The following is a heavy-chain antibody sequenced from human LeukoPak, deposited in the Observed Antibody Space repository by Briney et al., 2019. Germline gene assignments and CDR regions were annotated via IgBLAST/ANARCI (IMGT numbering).Heavy chain of an antibody. V-gene: IGHV4-39*01. Sequence: SETLSLTCTVSGGSISSSSYYWGWIRQPPGKGLEWIGSIYYSGSTYYNPSLKSRVTISVDTSKNQFSLKLSSVTAADTAVYYCARQRLDTAMVIYYYYGMDVWGQGTTVTVSS. CDR3: ARQRLDTAMVIYYYYGMDV. CDR2: IYYSGST. D-gene: IGHD5-18*01. J-gene: IGHJ6*02. CDR1: GGSISSSSYY.